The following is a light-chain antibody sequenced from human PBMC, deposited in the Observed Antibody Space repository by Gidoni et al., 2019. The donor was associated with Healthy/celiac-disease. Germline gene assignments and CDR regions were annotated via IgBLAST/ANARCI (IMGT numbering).Light chain of an antibody. CDR3: QLWDSSSDHRV. V-gene: IGLV3-21*02. CDR2: DDS. J-gene: IGLJ3*02. Sequence: SYVLTQQPPVSVAPGPTARITCGGNNIGRKICHWYQQTPGQAPVLVVSDDSYRPSGIPERFSGSSSGNTATLTISRVEAGDEADYYCQLWDSSSDHRVFGGGTKLTVL. CDR1: NIGRKI.